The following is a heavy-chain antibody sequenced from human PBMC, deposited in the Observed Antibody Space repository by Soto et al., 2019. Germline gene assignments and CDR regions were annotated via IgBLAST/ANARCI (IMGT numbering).Heavy chain of an antibody. CDR2: IIPIFGTA. V-gene: IGHV1-69*13. D-gene: IGHD2-2*02. Sequence: SLKVSCKASGGTFSSYAISWVRQAPGQGLEWMGGIIPIFGTANYAQKFQGRVTITADESTSTAYMELSSLRSEDTAVYYCARGDIVVVPAAIGGYYYYGMDVWGQGTTVTVSS. CDR1: GGTFSSYA. J-gene: IGHJ6*02. CDR3: ARGDIVVVPAAIGGYYYYGMDV.